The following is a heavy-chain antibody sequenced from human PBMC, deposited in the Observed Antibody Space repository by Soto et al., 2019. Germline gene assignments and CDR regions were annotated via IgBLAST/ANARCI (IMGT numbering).Heavy chain of an antibody. CDR2: IFPLTDIP. J-gene: IGHJ4*02. CDR3: ARGPFVVLNYFES. Sequence: QVQLVQSGTEVKKPGSSVKVSCKASGGTFRNYPINWVRQAPGQGLEWMGSIFPLTDIPDYAQNFQARLTIREDRSTITAYRELISLTSDDTAMYFCARGPFVVLNYFESWGQGTLVTVSS. D-gene: IGHD3-16*02. CDR1: GGTFRNYP. V-gene: IGHV1-69*02.